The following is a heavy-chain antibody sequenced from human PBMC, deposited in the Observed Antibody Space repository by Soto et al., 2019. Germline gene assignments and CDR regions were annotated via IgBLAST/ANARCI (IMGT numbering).Heavy chain of an antibody. CDR3: ASRDPGTSVDY. Sequence: QVQLQESGPGLVKPSGTLSLTCAVSGASFTSNDWWTWVRQPPGRGLEWIGEIYRTGSTNYNPSLKSRCTISLDKSENQFSLKVTSLTAADTAVYYCASRDPGTSVDYWGQGTLVTVSS. J-gene: IGHJ4*02. D-gene: IGHD1-7*01. CDR2: IYRTGST. V-gene: IGHV4-4*02. CDR1: GASFTSNDW.